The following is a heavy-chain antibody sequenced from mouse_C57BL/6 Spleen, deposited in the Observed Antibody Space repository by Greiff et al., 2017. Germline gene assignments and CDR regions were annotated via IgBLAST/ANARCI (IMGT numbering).Heavy chain of an antibody. CDR3: AREGLCFDY. CDR2: INPNPGGT. CDR1: GYTFTDYY. J-gene: IGHJ2*01. V-gene: IGHV1-26*01. Sequence: VQLQQSGPELVKPGASVKISCKASGYTFTDYYMNWVKQSHGKSLEWIGDINPNPGGTSYNQQFKGKATLTVDKSSSTAYMELRSLTSEDSAVYYGAREGLCFDYWGQGTTLTVSA. D-gene: IGHD3-1*01.